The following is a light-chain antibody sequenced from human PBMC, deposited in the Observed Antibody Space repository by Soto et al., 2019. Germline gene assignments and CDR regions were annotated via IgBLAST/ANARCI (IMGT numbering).Light chain of an antibody. CDR3: QQYNSYPLT. CDR1: QDIKTW. V-gene: IGKV1D-16*01. CDR2: AAS. Sequence: DVQMTQSPSSLSASVGDRVTITCRASQDIKTWLAWYQQKPEQAPKSLIYAASGLHSGVPSRFSGSGSGTDFTLTISSRQPEDSAIYYCQQYNSYPLTFGGGTKVEIK. J-gene: IGKJ4*01.